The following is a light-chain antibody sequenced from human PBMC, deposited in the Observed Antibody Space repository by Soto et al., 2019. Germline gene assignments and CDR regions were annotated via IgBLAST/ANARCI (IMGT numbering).Light chain of an antibody. J-gene: IGLJ1*01. CDR3: GTWDTSLSAV. CDR2: DNN. V-gene: IGLV1-51*01. Sequence: QSVLTQPPSVSAAPGQKVTISCSGSSSNIGNNYVSWYQHLPGTAPKLLIYDNNKRPSGIPDRFSGSKSGTSATLGITGLQTGDEADYYCGTWDTSLSAVFGTGTSSPS. CDR1: SSNIGNNY.